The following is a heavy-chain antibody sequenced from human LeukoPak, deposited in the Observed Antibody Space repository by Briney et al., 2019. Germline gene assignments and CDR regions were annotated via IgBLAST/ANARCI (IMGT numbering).Heavy chain of an antibody. CDR2: IYTSGST. V-gene: IGHV4-4*07. D-gene: IGHD5-24*01. CDR3: ASEPYIGGCNYRWYFDL. J-gene: IGHJ2*01. CDR1: GGSISSYY. Sequence: SETLSLTCTVSGGSISSYYWSWIRQPAGKGLEWIGRIYTSGSTNYNPSLKSRVTMSVDTSKNQFSLKLSSVTAADTAVYYCASEPYIGGCNYRWYFDLWGRGTLVTVSS.